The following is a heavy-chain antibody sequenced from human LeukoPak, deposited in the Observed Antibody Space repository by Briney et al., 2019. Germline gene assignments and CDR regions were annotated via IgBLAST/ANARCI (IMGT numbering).Heavy chain of an antibody. CDR3: ARGVRFDY. J-gene: IGHJ4*02. Sequence: SETLSLTCAVYGGSFSGYYWSWIRQPPGKGLEWIGEINHSGSTNYNPSLKSRVAISVDTSKNQFSLKLSSVTAADAAVYYCARGVRFDYWGQGTLVTVSS. D-gene: IGHD1-1*01. V-gene: IGHV4-34*01. CDR1: GGSFSGYY. CDR2: INHSGST.